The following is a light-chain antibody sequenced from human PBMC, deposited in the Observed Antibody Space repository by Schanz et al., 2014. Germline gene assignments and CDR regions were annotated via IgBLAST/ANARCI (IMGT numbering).Light chain of an antibody. V-gene: IGKV3D-20*02. CDR3: QQRANWPRT. CDR1: QSVTSNY. Sequence: EIVLTQSPGTLSLSPGERATLSCRASQSVTSNYLAWYQQNPGQAPRLLIYGASNRATGIPDRFSGSGSGTDFTLTIDSLEPEDFAVDFCQQRANWPRTFGQGTQVESK. CDR2: GAS. J-gene: IGKJ1*01.